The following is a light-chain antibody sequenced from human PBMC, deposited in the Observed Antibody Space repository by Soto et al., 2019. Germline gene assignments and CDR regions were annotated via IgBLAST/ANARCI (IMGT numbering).Light chain of an antibody. V-gene: IGLV2-14*01. CDR1: SSDVGGYNY. CDR2: DVF. J-gene: IGLJ1*01. CDR3: PSWPSTSTYV. Sequence: QSVLTQDASVSGSPGQSITISCTGTSSDVGGYNYVSWYQQHPGKAPKLMIYDVFTRPSGISNRFSGSKSGNTASLTISALQAEDEADYYCPSWPSTSTYVFGSGTKVTVL.